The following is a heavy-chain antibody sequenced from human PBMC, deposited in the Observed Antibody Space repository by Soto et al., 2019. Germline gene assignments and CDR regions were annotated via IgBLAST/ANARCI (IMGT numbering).Heavy chain of an antibody. Sequence: SQTLSLTCAISGDSVSSNSAAWNWIRQSPSRGLEWLGRTYYRSKWYNDYAVSVKSRITINPDTSKNQFSLQLNSVTPEDTAVYYCAGSYMVRGVIMAHLSYMDVWGKGTTVTVSS. V-gene: IGHV6-1*01. J-gene: IGHJ6*03. CDR3: AGSYMVRGVIMAHLSYMDV. CDR2: TYYRSKWYN. CDR1: GDSVSSNSAA. D-gene: IGHD3-10*01.